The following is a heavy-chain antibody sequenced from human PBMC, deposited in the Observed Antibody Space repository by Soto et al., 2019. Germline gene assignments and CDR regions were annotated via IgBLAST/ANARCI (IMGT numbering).Heavy chain of an antibody. D-gene: IGHD2-15*01. Sequence: ASVKVSCKASGYTFTGYYMHWVRQAPGQGLEWMGWINPNSGGTNYAQKFQGWVTMTRDTSISTAYMELGRLRSDDTAVYYCARTSYCSGGSCLNYYYGMDVWGQGTTVTVSS. J-gene: IGHJ6*02. CDR2: INPNSGGT. CDR3: ARTSYCSGGSCLNYYYGMDV. CDR1: GYTFTGYY. V-gene: IGHV1-2*04.